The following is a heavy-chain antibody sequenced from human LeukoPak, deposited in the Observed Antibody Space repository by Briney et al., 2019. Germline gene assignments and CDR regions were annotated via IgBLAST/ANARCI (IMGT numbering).Heavy chain of an antibody. CDR1: GDSVSSNSVT. J-gene: IGHJ4*02. CDR2: TYYRSKWYH. CDR3: ARVFTGGTSYYFDY. D-gene: IGHD2-8*02. Sequence: RSQTLSLTCAISGDSVSSNSVTWNWIRQSPSRGLEWLGRTYYRSKWYHDYAVSVKSRIIINPDTSKNQYSLQVNSVTPENAAVYYCARVFTGGTSYYFDYWGQGTLVTVSS. V-gene: IGHV6-1*01.